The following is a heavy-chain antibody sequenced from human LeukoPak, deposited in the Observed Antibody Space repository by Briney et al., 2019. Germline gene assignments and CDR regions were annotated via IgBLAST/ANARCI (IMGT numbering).Heavy chain of an antibody. V-gene: IGHV1-18*01. D-gene: IGHD3-9*01. CDR2: ISAYNGNT. CDR3: ARGLVDYDILTGYYQYFDY. CDR1: GYTFTSYG. Sequence: ASVKVSCKASGYTFTSYGISWVRQAPGQGLEWMGWISAYNGNTNYAQKLQGRVTMTTDTSTSTAYMELRSLRSDDTAVYYCARGLVDYDILTGYYQYFDYWGQGTLVTVSS. J-gene: IGHJ4*02.